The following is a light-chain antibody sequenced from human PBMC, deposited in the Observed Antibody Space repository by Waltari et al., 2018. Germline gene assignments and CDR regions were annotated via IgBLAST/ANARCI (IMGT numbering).Light chain of an antibody. V-gene: IGLV1-47*01. J-gene: IGLJ3*02. Sequence: QSVLTQPPSASGTPGQRVTISCSGSRSNVGKYYGYWYQQLPGTAPKLLIYRNNQRPSGVPDRCSGSKSGTSASLAISGLRSEDEADYYCAAWDDSLSGRVFGGGTKVTVL. CDR3: AAWDDSLSGRV. CDR2: RNN. CDR1: RSNVGKYY.